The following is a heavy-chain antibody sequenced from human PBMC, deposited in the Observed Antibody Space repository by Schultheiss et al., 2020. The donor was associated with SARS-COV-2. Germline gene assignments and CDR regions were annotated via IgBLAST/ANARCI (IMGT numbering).Heavy chain of an antibody. CDR3: AREGIAVAGTFDY. CDR1: GFTFSSYG. V-gene: IGHV3-74*01. CDR2: INSDGSST. J-gene: IGHJ4*02. D-gene: IGHD6-19*01. Sequence: GGSLRLSCAASGFTFSSYGMHWVRQAPGKGLVWVSRINSDGSSTSYADSVKGRFTISRDNSKNTLYLQMNSLRAEDTAVYYCAREGIAVAGTFDYWGQGTLVTVSS.